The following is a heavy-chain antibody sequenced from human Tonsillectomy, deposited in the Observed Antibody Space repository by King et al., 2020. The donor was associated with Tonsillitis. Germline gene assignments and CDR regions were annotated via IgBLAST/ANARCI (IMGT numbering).Heavy chain of an antibody. D-gene: IGHD5-18*01. Sequence: VTLKESGPALGKPTQTLTLTCTFSGFSLSTSGIRVSWIRQPPGNALGWLARIDWGDDILFSTSLKTRLTISKDTSKNQVVLPMTNMNPVDTATYYCARMRGYSYGYRSHYYFDYWGQGTLVTVSS. CDR2: IDWGDDI. J-gene: IGHJ4*02. CDR3: ARMRGYSYGYRSHYYFDY. CDR1: GFSLSTSGIR. V-gene: IGHV2-70*04.